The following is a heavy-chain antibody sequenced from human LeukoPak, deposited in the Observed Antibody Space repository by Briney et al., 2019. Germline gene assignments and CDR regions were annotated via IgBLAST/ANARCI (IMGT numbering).Heavy chain of an antibody. CDR1: GGTFSSYA. Sequence: EASVKVSCKASGGTFSSYAISWVRQAPGQGLEWMGGIIPIFGTANYAQKFQGRVTITTDEPTSTAYMELSSLRSEDTAVYYCARVLTYDFWSGYQGSYNWFDPWGQGTLVTVSS. CDR3: ARVLTYDFWSGYQGSYNWFDP. J-gene: IGHJ5*02. D-gene: IGHD3-3*01. CDR2: IIPIFGTA. V-gene: IGHV1-69*05.